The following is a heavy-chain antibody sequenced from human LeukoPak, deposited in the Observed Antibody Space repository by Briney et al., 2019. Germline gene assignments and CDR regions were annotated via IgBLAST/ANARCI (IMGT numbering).Heavy chain of an antibody. D-gene: IGHD2-2*01. CDR1: GYTFTSYG. V-gene: IGHV1-18*01. Sequence: ASVTVSCKASGYTFTSYGLSWVRQAPGQGLEWMGRITTYNGNTKYAQNLQGRVTMTADTSTSTAYMELRRLRSDDTAVYYCARGIVPAARDYYYYYMDVWGKGTTVTVSS. CDR3: ARGIVPAARDYYYYYMDV. CDR2: ITTYNGNT. J-gene: IGHJ6*03.